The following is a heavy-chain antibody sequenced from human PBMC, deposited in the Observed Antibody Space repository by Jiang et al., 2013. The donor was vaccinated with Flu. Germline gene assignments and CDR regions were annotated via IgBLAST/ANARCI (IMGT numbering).Heavy chain of an antibody. D-gene: IGHD1-26*01. Sequence: GAEVKKPGSSVKVSCKASGGTFSSYAISWVRQAPGQGLEWMGGIIPIFGTANYAQKFQGRVTITADESTSTAYMELSSLRSEDTAVYYCASRPSVGAIPYYYYGMDVWGQGTTVTVSS. CDR1: GGTFSSYA. CDR2: IIPIFGTA. V-gene: IGHV1-69*01. CDR3: ASRPSVGAIPYYYYGMDV. J-gene: IGHJ6*02.